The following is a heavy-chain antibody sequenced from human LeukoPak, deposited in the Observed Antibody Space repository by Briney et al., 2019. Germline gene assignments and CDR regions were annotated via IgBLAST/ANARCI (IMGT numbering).Heavy chain of an antibody. D-gene: IGHD6-13*01. CDR2: INPSGGST. CDR3: ARDRVAAAGTGDYYYGMDV. Sequence: ASVKVSCKASGYTFTSYYMHWVRQAPGQGLEWMGIINPSGGSTSYAQKFQGRVTMTRDTSTSTVYMELSSLRSEGTAVYYCARDRVAAAGTGDYYYGMDVWGQGTTVTVSS. J-gene: IGHJ6*02. V-gene: IGHV1-46*01. CDR1: GYTFTSYY.